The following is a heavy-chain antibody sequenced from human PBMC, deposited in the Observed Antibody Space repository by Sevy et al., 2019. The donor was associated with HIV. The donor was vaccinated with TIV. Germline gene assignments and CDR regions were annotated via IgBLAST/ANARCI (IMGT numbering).Heavy chain of an antibody. J-gene: IGHJ3*02. CDR1: GFTFSRSS. V-gene: IGHV3-21*01. Sequence: GGSLRLSCIASGFTFSRSSMNWVRQAPGKGLEWVSSISSSSNYIYYADSMKGRFTISRDNAKNSLYLQMNSLRAEDTAVYYCAGDRREMVKGADDSFHNWGQGTMVTVSS. CDR3: AGDRREMVKGADDSFHN. D-gene: IGHD3-10*01. CDR2: ISSSSNYI.